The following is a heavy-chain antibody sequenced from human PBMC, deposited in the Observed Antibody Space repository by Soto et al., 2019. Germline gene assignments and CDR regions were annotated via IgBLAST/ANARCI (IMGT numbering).Heavy chain of an antibody. CDR3: ARDRTGGYSSSTPSIVYFDY. J-gene: IGHJ4*02. CDR1: GFTFSSYG. V-gene: IGHV3-33*01. D-gene: IGHD6-6*01. CDR2: IWYDGSNK. Sequence: QVQLVESGGGVVQPGRSLRLSCAASGFTFSSYGMHWVRQAPGKGLEWVAVIWYDGSNKYYADSVKGRFTISRDNSKNTXYXXMNSLRAEDTAVYYCARDRTGGYSSSTPSIVYFDYWGQGTLVTVSS.